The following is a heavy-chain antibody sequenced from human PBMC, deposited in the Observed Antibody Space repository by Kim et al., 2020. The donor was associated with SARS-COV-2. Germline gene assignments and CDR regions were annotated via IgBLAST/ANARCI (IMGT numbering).Heavy chain of an antibody. D-gene: IGHD6-13*01. Sequence: SVKVSCKASGGTFSSYAISWVRQAPGQGLEWMGRIIPILGIANYAQKFQGRVTITADKSTSTAYMELSSLRSEDTAVYYCAKHSSSRGVFDYWGQGTLVTVSS. CDR3: AKHSSSRGVFDY. CDR1: GGTFSSYA. CDR2: IIPILGIA. J-gene: IGHJ4*02. V-gene: IGHV1-69*04.